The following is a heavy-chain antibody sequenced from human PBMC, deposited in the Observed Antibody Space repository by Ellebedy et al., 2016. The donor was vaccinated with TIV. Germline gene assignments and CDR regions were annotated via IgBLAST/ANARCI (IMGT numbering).Heavy chain of an antibody. V-gene: IGHV3-7*01. J-gene: IGHJ4*02. CDR2: IKQDGSEK. D-gene: IGHD3-22*01. Sequence: GESLKISCAASGFTFRNNWMSWVRQAPGKGLEWVANIKQDGSEKYYVDSVKGRFTISRDNAKSSLYLQMNSLRVEDTAVYYCARYGGYNSFWYWGQGTLVTVSS. CDR3: ARYGGYNSFWY. CDR1: GFTFRNNW.